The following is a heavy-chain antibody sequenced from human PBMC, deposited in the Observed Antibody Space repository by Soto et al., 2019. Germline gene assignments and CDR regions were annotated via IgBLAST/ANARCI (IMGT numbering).Heavy chain of an antibody. CDR3: ARDIGIVATITIDAFDI. D-gene: IGHD5-12*01. V-gene: IGHV3-30-3*01. CDR2: ISYDGSNK. CDR1: GFTFSSYA. Sequence: QVQLMESGGGVVQPGRSLRLSCAASGFTFSSYAMHWVRQAPGKGLEWVAVISYDGSNKYYADSVKGRFTISRDNSKNTLYLQMNSLRAEDTAVYYCARDIGIVATITIDAFDIWGQGTMVTVSS. J-gene: IGHJ3*02.